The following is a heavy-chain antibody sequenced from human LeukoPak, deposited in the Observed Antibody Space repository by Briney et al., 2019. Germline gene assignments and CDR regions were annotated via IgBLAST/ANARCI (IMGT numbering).Heavy chain of an antibody. V-gene: IGHV4-39*07. D-gene: IGHD3-9*01. J-gene: IGHJ4*02. CDR2: IFYSGST. Sequence: SETLSLTCTVSGGSISSSSYYWGWIRQPPGKGLNWIGTIFYSGSTYYNPSLKSRVTISVDTSKNQFSLKLSSVTAADTAVYYCASGTTYYDILTGYYTSGHFDYWGQGTLVTVSS. CDR3: ASGTTYYDILTGYYTSGHFDY. CDR1: GGSISSSSYY.